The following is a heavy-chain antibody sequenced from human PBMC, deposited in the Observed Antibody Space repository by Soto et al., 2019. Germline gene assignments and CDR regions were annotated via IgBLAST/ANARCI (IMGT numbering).Heavy chain of an antibody. J-gene: IGHJ3*02. CDR1: GGSISSGGYY. CDR2: IYYSGST. V-gene: IGHV4-31*03. D-gene: IGHD6-19*01. Sequence: QVELQESGPGLVKPSQTLSLTCTVSGGSISSGGYYWSWIRQHPGKGLEWIGYIYYSGSTYYNPSLKSRVTISVDTSKNQFSRKLSSVTAADTAVYYCARPHSSGWSRNRDAFDIWGQGTMVTVSS. CDR3: ARPHSSGWSRNRDAFDI.